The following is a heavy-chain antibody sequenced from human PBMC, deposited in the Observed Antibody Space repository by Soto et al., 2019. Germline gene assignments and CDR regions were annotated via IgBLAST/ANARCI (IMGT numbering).Heavy chain of an antibody. J-gene: IGHJ4*02. Sequence: EVQLLEPGGGLVQPGGTLRLSCAASGFTFSSYSMNWARQAPGKGLEWVSGISGPGTNTYYADSVRGRFTISGDNSQNTLYLQMTGLRADDTALFYCVKGRGDTNWVNYCFDYGGLGTLVAVSS. D-gene: IGHD1-1*01. V-gene: IGHV3-23*01. CDR1: GFTFSSYS. CDR3: VKGRGDTNWVNYCFDY. CDR2: ISGPGTNT.